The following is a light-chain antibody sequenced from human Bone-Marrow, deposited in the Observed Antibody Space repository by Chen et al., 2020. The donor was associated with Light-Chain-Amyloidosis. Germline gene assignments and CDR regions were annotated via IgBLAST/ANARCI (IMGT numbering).Light chain of an antibody. Sequence: QSVLTQPPSVYAAPGQKVPIPCSGSNSNMGINYVSWYQQLPGTSSKLLIYENNQRPSEIPDRFSGSKSGTSATLGVAGLQTGDEADYYCATWDSSLTVWMFGGGTMLTVL. CDR1: NSNMGINY. CDR2: ENN. V-gene: IGLV1-51*02. J-gene: IGLJ3*02. CDR3: ATWDSSLTVWM.